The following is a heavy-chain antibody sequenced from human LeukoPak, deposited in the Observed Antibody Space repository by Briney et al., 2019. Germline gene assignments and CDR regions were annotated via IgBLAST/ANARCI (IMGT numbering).Heavy chain of an antibody. V-gene: IGHV3-30*04. J-gene: IGHJ4*02. CDR3: ARGPAAGLYYFDY. CDR1: GFTFSSYA. Sequence: GGSLRLSCAASGFTFSSYAMHWVRQAPGKGLEWVAVISYDGSNKYYADSVKGRFTISRDNSKNSLYLQMNSLRAEDTAVYYCARGPAAGLYYFDYWGQGTLVTASS. D-gene: IGHD6-13*01. CDR2: ISYDGSNK.